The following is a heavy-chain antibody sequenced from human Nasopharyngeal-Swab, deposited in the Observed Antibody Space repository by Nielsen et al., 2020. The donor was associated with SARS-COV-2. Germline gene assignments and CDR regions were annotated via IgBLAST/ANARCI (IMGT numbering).Heavy chain of an antibody. CDR2: IYYSGST. J-gene: IGHJ6*02. CDR3: ARGATIFGVVAYGMDV. CDR1: GDSISSGGYY. Sequence: SETLSLTCTISGDSISSGGYYWSWIRQHPGKGLEWIGYIYYSGSTYYNPSLKSRVTISVDTSKNQFSLKLSSVTAADTAVYYCARGATIFGVVAYGMDVWGQGTTVTVSS. V-gene: IGHV4-31*03. D-gene: IGHD3-3*01.